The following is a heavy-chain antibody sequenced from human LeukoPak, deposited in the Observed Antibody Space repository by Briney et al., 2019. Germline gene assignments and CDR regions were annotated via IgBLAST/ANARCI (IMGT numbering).Heavy chain of an antibody. D-gene: IGHD7-27*01. CDR2: ITTSDGNT. V-gene: IGHV3-23*01. Sequence: TGGSLRLSCAASGFTFSSYTMSWVRQAPGKGLEWVSTITTSDGNTYYADPVKGRFTVSRDDPKNTLYLQMNSLRAEDTAVYYCAKDGGLWVSAHWGDSWGRGTLVTVSS. CDR3: AKDGGLWVSAHWGDS. J-gene: IGHJ4*02. CDR1: GFTFSSYT.